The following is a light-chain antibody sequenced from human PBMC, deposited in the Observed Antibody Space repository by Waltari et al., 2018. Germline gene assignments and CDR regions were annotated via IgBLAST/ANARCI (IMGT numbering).Light chain of an antibody. CDR3: CSYAGSYSVV. J-gene: IGLJ2*01. V-gene: IGLV2-11*01. CDR2: DVS. Sequence: QSALTQPRSVSGSPGQSVTISCTGTSSDVGGYNYVSWYQQHPGKAPKLMIYDVSKRPSGFPDRVSGSKSGNTASLTIPGLQAEDEADYYCCSYAGSYSVVFGGGTKLTVL. CDR1: SSDVGGYNY.